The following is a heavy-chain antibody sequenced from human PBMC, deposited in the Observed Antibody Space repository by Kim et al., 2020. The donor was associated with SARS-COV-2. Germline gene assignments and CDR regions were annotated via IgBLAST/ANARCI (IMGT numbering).Heavy chain of an antibody. CDR2: ISYDGSNK. Sequence: GGSLRLSCAASGFTFSSYGMHWVRQAPGKGLEWVAVISYDGSNKYYADSVKGRFTISRDNSKNTLYLQMNSLRAEDTAVYYCAKVSKVDVEMATITNWY. D-gene: IGHD5-12*01. V-gene: IGHV3-30*18. J-gene: IGHJ2*01. CDR3: AKVSKVDVEMATITNWY. CDR1: GFTFSSYG.